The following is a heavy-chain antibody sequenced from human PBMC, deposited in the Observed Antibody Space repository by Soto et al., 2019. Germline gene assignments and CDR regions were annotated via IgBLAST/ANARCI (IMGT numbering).Heavy chain of an antibody. J-gene: IGHJ4*02. CDR3: AKIQSMIVVVDFDY. CDR2: IDSSGSAI. CDR1: GFTFSSYE. V-gene: IGHV3-48*03. D-gene: IGHD3-22*01. Sequence: EVQLVESGGGFVQPGGSLRLSCIASGFTFSSYEMNWVRQAPGKGLQWVSYIDSSGSAIYYADSVKGRFTISRDNAKNSLYLQMNSLRAEDTALYYCAKIQSMIVVVDFDYWGQGTLVTVSS.